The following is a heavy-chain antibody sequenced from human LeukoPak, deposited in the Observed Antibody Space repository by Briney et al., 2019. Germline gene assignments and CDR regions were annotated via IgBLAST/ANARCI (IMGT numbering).Heavy chain of an antibody. D-gene: IGHD4-23*01. Sequence: GGSLRLSCAASGFTFSSYSMNWVRQAPGKGLEWVSSISSSSSYIYYADSVKGRFTISRDNAKNSLYLQMNSLRAEDTAVYYCASPRWGWFDPWGQGTLVTVSS. CDR1: GFTFSSYS. CDR3: ASPRWGWFDP. CDR2: ISSSSSYI. V-gene: IGHV3-21*01. J-gene: IGHJ5*02.